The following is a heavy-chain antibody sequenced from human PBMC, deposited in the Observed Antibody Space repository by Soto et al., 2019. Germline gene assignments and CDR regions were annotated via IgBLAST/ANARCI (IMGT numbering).Heavy chain of an antibody. CDR1: GYTFTSYG. V-gene: IGHV1-18*01. CDR2: ISAYNGNT. Sequence: QVQLVQSGAEVKKPGASVKVSCKASGYTFTSYGISWVRQAPGQGLEWMGWISAYNGNTNHAQKLEGRVTMTTDTTTSTAYRELRSLRSDDTAVYYCARDRLYQFHSYYDYYCMDVWGKGTTVTVSS. CDR3: ARDRLYQFHSYYDYYCMDV. D-gene: IGHD2-2*01. J-gene: IGHJ6*03.